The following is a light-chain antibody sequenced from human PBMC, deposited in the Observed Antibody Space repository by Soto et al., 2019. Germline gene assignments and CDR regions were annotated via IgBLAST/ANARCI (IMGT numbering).Light chain of an antibody. V-gene: IGLV2-14*01. J-gene: IGLJ1*01. CDR3: NSYTSSSTCV. CDR2: DVS. Sequence: QSVLTQPASVSGSPGQSITISCTGTSSDVGGYGYVSWYQQHPGKAPKLMIYDVSNRPSGVSDRFSGSKSGNTASLTISGLQAEDEADYYCNSYTSSSTCVFGTGTKLTVL. CDR1: SSDVGGYGY.